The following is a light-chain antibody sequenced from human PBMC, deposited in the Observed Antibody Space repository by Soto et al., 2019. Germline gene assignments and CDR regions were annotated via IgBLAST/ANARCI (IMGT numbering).Light chain of an antibody. CDR2: DAS. CDR3: QQYNSYSWT. CDR1: QSIRSW. Sequence: DIQMTQSPSTLSPSVGDRVTITCRASQSIRSWLAWYQQKPGKAPRLLIYDASNLQSGVPSRFSGSGSGTEFTLTISSLQPDDFGTYYCQQYNSYSWTFGQGTKVDIK. J-gene: IGKJ1*01. V-gene: IGKV1-5*01.